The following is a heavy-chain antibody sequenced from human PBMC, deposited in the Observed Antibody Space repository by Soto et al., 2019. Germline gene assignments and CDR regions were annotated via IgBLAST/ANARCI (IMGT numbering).Heavy chain of an antibody. CDR3: ARSVYYDSSGYYYVVNAFDI. J-gene: IGHJ3*02. Sequence: ASVKVSCKASGYTFTSYCISWVRQAPGQGLEWMGWISAYNGNTNYAQKLQGRVTMTTDTSTSTAYMELRSLRSDDTAVYYCARSVYYDSSGYYYVVNAFDIWGQGTMVTVSS. D-gene: IGHD3-22*01. CDR1: GYTFTSYC. CDR2: ISAYNGNT. V-gene: IGHV1-18*04.